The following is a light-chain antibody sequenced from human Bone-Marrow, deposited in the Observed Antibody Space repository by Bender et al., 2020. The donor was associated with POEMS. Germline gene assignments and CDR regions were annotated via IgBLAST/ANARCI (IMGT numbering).Light chain of an antibody. CDR3: QSYDSSLSGSV. J-gene: IGLJ3*02. V-gene: IGLV1-40*01. CDR1: SSNVGAGYD. Sequence: QSVLAQPPSASAAPGQRVIISCTGSSSNVGAGYDVHWYQHLPGTAPKLLISDNNNRPSGVPDRFSGSESDTSASLALSGLRAEDESDYLCQSYDSSLSGSVFGGEPRVPVL. CDR2: DNN.